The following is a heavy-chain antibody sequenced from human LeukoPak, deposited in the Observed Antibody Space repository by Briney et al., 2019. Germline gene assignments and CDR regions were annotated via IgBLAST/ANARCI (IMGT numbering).Heavy chain of an antibody. CDR1: GGSISSGGYY. Sequence: SQTLSLTCTVSGGSISSGGYYWSWIRQHPGKGLEWIGYIYYSGSTYYNPSLKSRVTISVDTSKNQFSLKLSSVTAADTAVYYCATGSSDSSSWLVEFGYWGQGTLVTVSS. CDR2: IYYSGST. J-gene: IGHJ4*02. CDR3: ATGSSDSSSWLVEFGY. V-gene: IGHV4-31*03. D-gene: IGHD6-13*01.